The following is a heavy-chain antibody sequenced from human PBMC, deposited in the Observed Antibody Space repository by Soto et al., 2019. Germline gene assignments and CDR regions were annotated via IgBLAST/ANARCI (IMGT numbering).Heavy chain of an antibody. J-gene: IGHJ3*02. D-gene: IGHD4-17*01. V-gene: IGHV3-23*01. CDR2: ISGSGGST. CDR1: GFTFSSYA. CDR3: AKGGEDYGDYYLDAFDI. Sequence: GGSLRLSCAASGFTFSSYAMSWVRQAPGKGLEWVSAISGSGGSTYYADSVKGRFTISRDNSKNTLYLQMNSLRAEDTAVYYCAKGGEDYGDYYLDAFDIWGQGTMVTVSS.